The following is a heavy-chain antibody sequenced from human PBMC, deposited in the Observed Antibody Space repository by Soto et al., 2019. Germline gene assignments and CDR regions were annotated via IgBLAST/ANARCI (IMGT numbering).Heavy chain of an antibody. V-gene: IGHV4-61*01. CDR3: ARDYSSSDYYYYYGMDV. D-gene: IGHD6-6*01. Sequence: SETLSLTCTVSGGSVSSGSYYWSWIRQPPGKGLEWIGYIYYSGSTNYNPSLKSRVTISVDTSKNQFSLKLSSVTAADTAVYYCARDYSSSDYYYYYGMDVWGQGTTVTVSS. CDR2: IYYSGST. J-gene: IGHJ6*02. CDR1: GGSVSSGSYY.